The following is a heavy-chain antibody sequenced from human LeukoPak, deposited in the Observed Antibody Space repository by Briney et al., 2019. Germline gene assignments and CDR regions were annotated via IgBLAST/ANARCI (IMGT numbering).Heavy chain of an antibody. CDR3: ASRYCTNGVYSTMDY. V-gene: IGHV1-69*13. CDR2: IIPIFGTA. D-gene: IGHD2-8*01. J-gene: IGHJ4*02. Sequence: GASVKVSCKASGGTFSSYAISWVRQAPGQGLEWMGGIIPIFGTANYAQKFQGRVTITADESTSTAYMELSSLRSEDTAVYYCASRYCTNGVYSTMDYWGQGTLVTVSS. CDR1: GGTFSSYA.